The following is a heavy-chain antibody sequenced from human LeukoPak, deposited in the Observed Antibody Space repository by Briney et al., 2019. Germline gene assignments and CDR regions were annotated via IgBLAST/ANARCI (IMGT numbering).Heavy chain of an antibody. J-gene: IGHJ4*02. Sequence: SETLSLTCGVSGGSISGTNWWSWVRQPPGQGLEWIGEISLAGQTNYNPSLNGRVTMSLDKSSNQLSLHLTSVTAADTATYFCSRESGPFCPFGYWGEGTLVIVSS. CDR2: ISLAGQT. CDR3: SRESGPFCPFGY. V-gene: IGHV4/OR15-8*02. CDR1: GGSISGTNW. D-gene: IGHD1-26*01.